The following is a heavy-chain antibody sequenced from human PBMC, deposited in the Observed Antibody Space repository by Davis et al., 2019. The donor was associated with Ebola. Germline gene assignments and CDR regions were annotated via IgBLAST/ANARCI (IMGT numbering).Heavy chain of an antibody. Sequence: ASVKVSCKASGYSFTGYYLHWVRQAPGQGLEWLGWIKPSSGDTNYAQNFQGRVTMTRDTSISTAYMELSRLRSDDTALYYCAKLREYCNGGSCYLDSWGQGTLVSVSS. CDR3: AKLREYCNGGSCYLDS. J-gene: IGHJ4*02. CDR1: GYSFTGYY. D-gene: IGHD2-15*01. V-gene: IGHV1-2*02. CDR2: IKPSSGDT.